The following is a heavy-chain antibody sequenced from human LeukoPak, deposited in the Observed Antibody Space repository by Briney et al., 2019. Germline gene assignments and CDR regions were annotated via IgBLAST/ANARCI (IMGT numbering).Heavy chain of an antibody. V-gene: IGHV4-4*07. CDR1: GDSFSSYY. D-gene: IGHD2-2*01. CDR2: IYSSGST. CDR3: ARETGHATSWRYWYLDL. J-gene: IGHJ2*01. Sequence: SETLSLTCTVPGDSFSSYYWSWIRRPAGKGLEWIGRIYSSGSTSHNPSLKSRVSMSIDTSKNQFSLNLSSVTAADTAVYHCARETGHATSWRYWYLDLWGRGTLVTVSS.